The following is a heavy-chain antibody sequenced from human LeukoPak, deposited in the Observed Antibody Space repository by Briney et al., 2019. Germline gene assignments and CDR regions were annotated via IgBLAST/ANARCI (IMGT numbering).Heavy chain of an antibody. V-gene: IGHV3-48*01. D-gene: IGHD6-6*01. CDR3: AKEGSSSSGRWFDP. Sequence: GGSLRLSCAASGFTFSSYSMNWVRQAPGKGLEWVSYISSSSSTIYYADSVKGRFTISRDNSKNTLYLQMNSLRAEDTAVYYCAKEGSSSSGRWFDPWGQGTLVTVSS. J-gene: IGHJ5*02. CDR2: ISSSSSTI. CDR1: GFTFSSYS.